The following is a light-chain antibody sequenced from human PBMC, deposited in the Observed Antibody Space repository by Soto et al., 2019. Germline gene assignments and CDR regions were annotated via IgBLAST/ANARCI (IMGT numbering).Light chain of an antibody. J-gene: IGKJ2*01. V-gene: IGKV1-39*01. CDR2: AAS. CDR3: HTYNTYSLNT. CDR1: QSISSY. Sequence: DIQMTQSPSTLSASVGDRVTITCRASQSISSYLNWYQQKPGKAPKLLIYAASSLQSGVPSRFSGSESGTDFTLTISSLQPDDCATYYCHTYNTYSLNTFGQGTKVDIK.